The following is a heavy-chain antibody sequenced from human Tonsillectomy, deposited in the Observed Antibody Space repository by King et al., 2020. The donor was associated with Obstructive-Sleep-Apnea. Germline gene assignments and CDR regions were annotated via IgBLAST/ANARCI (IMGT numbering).Heavy chain of an antibody. J-gene: IGHJ4*02. CDR2: IYYSGST. CDR3: ARVPSYYGSGSYYKALVDY. CDR1: GGSISSSSYY. D-gene: IGHD3-10*01. Sequence: QVQLQESGPGLVKPSETLSLTCTVSGGSISSSSYYWGWIRQPPGKGLEWIGSIYYSGSTYYNPSLKSRVTISVDTSKNQFSLKLSSVTAADTAVYYCARVPSYYGSGSYYKALVDYWGQGTLVTVSS. V-gene: IGHV4-39*07.